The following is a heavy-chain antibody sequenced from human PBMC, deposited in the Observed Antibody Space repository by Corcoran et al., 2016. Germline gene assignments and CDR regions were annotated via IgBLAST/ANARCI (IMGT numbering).Heavy chain of an antibody. CDR3: ASVKGYCSSTSCNYYYYGMDV. CDR2: IYYSGST. J-gene: IGHJ6*02. Sequence: QLQLQESGPGLVKPSETLSLTCTVSGDSISSSSYYWGWIRQPPGKGLEWIGSIYYSGSTYYNPSLKSRVTISVDTSKNQFSLKLSSVTAADTAVYYCASVKGYCSSTSCNYYYYGMDVWGQATTVTVSS. CDR1: GDSISSSSYY. V-gene: IGHV4-39*07. D-gene: IGHD2-2*01.